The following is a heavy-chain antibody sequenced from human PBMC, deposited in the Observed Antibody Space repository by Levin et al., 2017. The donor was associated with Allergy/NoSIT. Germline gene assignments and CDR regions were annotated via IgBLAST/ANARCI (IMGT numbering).Heavy chain of an antibody. Sequence: SQTLSLPCIVSGASISSYHWSWIRQPPGKGLEWIGYIYYSGSTNYNPSLKSRVTMSVDTSRNQFSLTLNSVTAADTAVYYCAKDRVVTSSGTYYYYGMAVWGQGITVSVSS. D-gene: IGHD2-21*02. J-gene: IGHJ6*02. CDR1: GASISSYH. V-gene: IGHV4-59*01. CDR3: AKDRVVTSSGTYYYYGMAV. CDR2: IYYSGST.